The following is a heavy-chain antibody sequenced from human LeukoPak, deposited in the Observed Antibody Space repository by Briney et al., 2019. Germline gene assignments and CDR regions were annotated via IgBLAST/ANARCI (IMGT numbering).Heavy chain of an antibody. CDR3: ARELHDYGDYFDAFDI. J-gene: IGHJ3*02. Sequence: PGGSLRLSCAASGFTVSSNYMNWVRQAPGKGLEWVSVIYSGGKTHYADSVKGRFTISRDNPKNTLYLQMNSLRAEDTAVYYCARELHDYGDYFDAFDIWGQGTMVTVSS. CDR1: GFTVSSNY. CDR2: IYSGGKT. D-gene: IGHD4-17*01. V-gene: IGHV3-53*05.